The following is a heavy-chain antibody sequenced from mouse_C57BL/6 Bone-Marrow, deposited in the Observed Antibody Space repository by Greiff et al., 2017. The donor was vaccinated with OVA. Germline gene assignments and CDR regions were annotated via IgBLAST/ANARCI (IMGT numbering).Heavy chain of an antibody. D-gene: IGHD1-1*01. V-gene: IGHV1-81*01. CDR3: EVYYYGPWYFDV. J-gene: IGHJ1*03. CDR2: IYPRSGNT. Sequence: QVQLQQSGAELARPGASVKLSCKASGYTFTSYGISWVKQRPGQGLEWIGEIYPRSGNTYYNEKFKGKATLTADKSSSTAYMELRSLTSEDSAVYFCEVYYYGPWYFDVWGTGTTVTVSS. CDR1: GYTFTSYG.